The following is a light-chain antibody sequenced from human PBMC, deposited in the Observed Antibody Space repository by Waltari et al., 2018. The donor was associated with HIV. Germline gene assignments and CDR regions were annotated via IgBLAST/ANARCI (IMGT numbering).Light chain of an antibody. CDR2: YDN. V-gene: IGLV3-21*04. Sequence: SYVLTQPPSVSVAPGQTARITCGGDNIGRNRVHWYQQKPGQAPVLVIYYDNDRSSGIPERFSGSNSGNTATLTISRVEAGDEADYHCQVWDRTSDFVFGSGTKVTVL. CDR3: QVWDRTSDFV. CDR1: NIGRNR. J-gene: IGLJ1*01.